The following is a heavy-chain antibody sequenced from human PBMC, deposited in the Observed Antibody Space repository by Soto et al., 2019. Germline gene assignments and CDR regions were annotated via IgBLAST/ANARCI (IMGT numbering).Heavy chain of an antibody. V-gene: IGHV4-59*01. Sequence: PSETLSLTCTVSGGSISSYYWSWIRQPPGKGLEWIGYIYYSGSTNYNPSLKSRVTISVDTSKNQFSLKLSSVTAADTAVYYCARVRRSWFDPWGQGTLVTVSS. CDR2: IYYSGST. J-gene: IGHJ5*02. CDR3: ARVRRSWFDP. CDR1: GGSISSYY.